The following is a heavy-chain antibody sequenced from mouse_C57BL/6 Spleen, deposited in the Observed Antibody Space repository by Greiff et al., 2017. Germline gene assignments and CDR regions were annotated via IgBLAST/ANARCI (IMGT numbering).Heavy chain of an antibody. Sequence: EVQLQQPGPELVKPGASVKISCKASGYSFTDYNMNWVKQSNGQSLEWIGVINPNYGTTSYNQKFKGKATLTVDQSSSTAYMQLNSLTSEDSAVYYWATVVAKGYAMDYWGQGTSVTVSS. CDR3: ATVVAKGYAMDY. CDR1: GYSFTDYN. V-gene: IGHV1-39*01. CDR2: INPNYGTT. J-gene: IGHJ4*01. D-gene: IGHD1-1*01.